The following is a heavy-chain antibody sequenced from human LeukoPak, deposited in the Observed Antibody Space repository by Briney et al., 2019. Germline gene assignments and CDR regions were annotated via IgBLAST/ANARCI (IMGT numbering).Heavy chain of an antibody. D-gene: IGHD3-10*01. V-gene: IGHV3-7*01. CDR3: AAWFGESVP. Sequence: PGGSLRLSCAASGFTFTSAWMSWLPQTPEKGLEWVAHMNEDGSGRFYVDSAKGRFTISRDDTQNSVYLQMNSLRVEDTAVYYCAAWFGESVPWGQGTLVTVSS. CDR1: GFTFTSAW. J-gene: IGHJ5*02. CDR2: MNEDGSGR.